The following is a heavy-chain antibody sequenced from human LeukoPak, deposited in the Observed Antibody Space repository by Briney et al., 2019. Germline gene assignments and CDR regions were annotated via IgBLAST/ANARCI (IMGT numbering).Heavy chain of an antibody. CDR1: EGTFSSYA. J-gene: IGHJ2*01. V-gene: IGHV1-69*05. Sequence: SVKVSCKASEGTFSSYAISWVRQAPGQGLEWMGRIIPIFGTANYAQKFQGRVTITTDESTSTAYMELSSLRSEDTAVYYCARSSNYYDSSGYYYWYFDLWGRGTLVTVSS. D-gene: IGHD3-22*01. CDR3: ARSSNYYDSSGYYYWYFDL. CDR2: IIPIFGTA.